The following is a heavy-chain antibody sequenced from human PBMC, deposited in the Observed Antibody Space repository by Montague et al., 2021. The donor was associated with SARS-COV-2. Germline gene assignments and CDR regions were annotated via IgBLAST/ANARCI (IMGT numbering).Heavy chain of an antibody. J-gene: IGHJ6*02. V-gene: IGHV4-59*01. CDR3: AGRPTPSYSSGWYLFYYAMDV. CDR2: IYYSGST. Sequence: SETLSLTCAVSGGSINSYYWSWIRQHPGKGLEWIGYIYYSGSTIYNPSLKSRVTISIDTPKNQFSLKLNSVTAADTAVYYCAGRPTPSYSSGWYLFYYAMDVWGQGTTVTVSS. D-gene: IGHD6-19*01. CDR1: GGSINSYY.